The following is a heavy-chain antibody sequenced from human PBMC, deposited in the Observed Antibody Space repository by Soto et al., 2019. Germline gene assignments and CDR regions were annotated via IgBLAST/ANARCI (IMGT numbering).Heavy chain of an antibody. CDR2: ISYDGSNK. Sequence: GGSLRLSCAASGFTFSTYAMHWVRQAPGKGLEWVALISYDGSNKYYADSVKGRFTISRDNSKNTLYLEMNSPRAEDTAVYYCARDGAMTTYFEYFQHWGQGTLVTVSS. D-gene: IGHD4-17*01. CDR3: ARDGAMTTYFEYFQH. V-gene: IGHV3-30*14. CDR1: GFTFSTYA. J-gene: IGHJ1*01.